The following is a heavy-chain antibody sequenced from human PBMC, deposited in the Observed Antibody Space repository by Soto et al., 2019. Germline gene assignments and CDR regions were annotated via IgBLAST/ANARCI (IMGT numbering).Heavy chain of an antibody. D-gene: IGHD3-10*01. J-gene: IGHJ4*02. CDR1: GFTFSSYW. V-gene: IGHV3-7*03. CDR3: ARDLYGSGSYFGY. CDR2: IKQDGSEK. Sequence: GGSLRLSCAASGFTFSSYWMSWVRQAPGKGLEWVANIKQDGSEKYYVDSVKGRFTISRDNAKNSLYLQMNSLRAEDTAVYYCARDLYGSGSYFGYWGQGTLVTVSS.